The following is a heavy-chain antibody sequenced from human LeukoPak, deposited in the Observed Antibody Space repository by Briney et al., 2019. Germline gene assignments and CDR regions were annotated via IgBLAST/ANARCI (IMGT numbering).Heavy chain of an antibody. J-gene: IGHJ4*02. CDR1: GYTFTSYG. CDR3: ARDVVGASLLDY. D-gene: IGHD1-26*01. V-gene: IGHV1-18*01. CDR2: ISAYNGNT. Sequence: ASVKVSCKASGYTFTSYGISWVRQAPGQGLEWMGWISAYNGNTNYAQKLQGRVTMTTDTSTSTAYMELRSLRPDDTAVYYCARDVVGASLLDYWGQGTLVTVSS.